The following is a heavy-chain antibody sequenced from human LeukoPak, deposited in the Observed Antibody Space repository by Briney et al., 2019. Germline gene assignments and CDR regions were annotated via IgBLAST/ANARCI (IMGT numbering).Heavy chain of an antibody. V-gene: IGHV4-30-4*08. CDR3: ASRDTTSYWYFDL. CDR2: IYYSGST. D-gene: IGHD4-17*01. J-gene: IGHJ2*01. Sequence: SETLSLTCTVSGDSINSNNYYWGWIRQPPGKGLEWIGYIYYSGSTYYNPSLKSRVTISVDTSKNQFSLTLSSVTAADTAVYYCASRDTTSYWYFDLWGRGTLVTVSS. CDR1: GDSINSNNYY.